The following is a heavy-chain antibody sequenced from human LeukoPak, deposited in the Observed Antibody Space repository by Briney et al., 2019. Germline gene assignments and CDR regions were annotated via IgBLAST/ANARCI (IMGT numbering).Heavy chain of an antibody. J-gene: IGHJ3*02. CDR1: GGSFSGYY. CDR3: ARQYSSSSLAFDM. V-gene: IGHV4-59*10. Sequence: SETLSLTCAVYGGSFSGYYWTWIRQPAGKGLEWIGHIYSSGSTNYNPSLKSRVTVSVDTSNNQFSLKLSSVTAADTAVYYCARQYSSSSLAFDMWGQGTIVTVSS. CDR2: IYSSGST. D-gene: IGHD6-6*01.